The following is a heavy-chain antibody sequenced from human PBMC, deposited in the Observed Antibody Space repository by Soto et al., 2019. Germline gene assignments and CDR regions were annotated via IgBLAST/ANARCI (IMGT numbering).Heavy chain of an antibody. V-gene: IGHV1-3*01. Sequence: ASVKVSCKASGYTFTGYAVHWVRQAPGQRLEWMGWINAGNGNTKYSQKFQGRVTITRDTSASTAYMELSSLRSEDTAVYYCATVVGVLSYLDYWGQGPLVTVSS. D-gene: IGHD1-26*01. CDR3: ATVVGVLSYLDY. CDR2: INAGNGNT. J-gene: IGHJ4*02. CDR1: GYTFTGYA.